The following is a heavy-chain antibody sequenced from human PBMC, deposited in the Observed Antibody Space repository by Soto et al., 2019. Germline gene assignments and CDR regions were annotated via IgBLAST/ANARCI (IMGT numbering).Heavy chain of an antibody. CDR2: ISYDGTNK. CDR3: AKDLQSYGDYDYYCYGMDV. Sequence: QVQLVESGGGEVQPGSSLTISFAASGFTFSTYGMHWVRQTPGKGLEWVAVISYDGTNKFYSDSVKGRFTISRDNFKNTLTLQMNSLRADDTAVYSCAKDLQSYGDYDYYCYGMDVWGLGTRVTVSS. J-gene: IGHJ6*02. D-gene: IGHD4-17*01. V-gene: IGHV3-30*18. CDR1: GFTFSTYG.